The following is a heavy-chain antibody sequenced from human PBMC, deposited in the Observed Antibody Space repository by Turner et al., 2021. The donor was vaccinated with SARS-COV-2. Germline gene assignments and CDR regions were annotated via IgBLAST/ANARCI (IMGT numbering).Heavy chain of an antibody. D-gene: IGHD3-16*01. CDR3: ATYYDDGDLRYDF. V-gene: IGHV1-24*01. CDR2: FDAEEGQT. J-gene: IGHJ4*02. CDR1: GYSLSELA. Sequence: QVQLVQSGAELKRPGASVKVSCEISGYSLSELAMYWVRQAPGKGLEWMAGFDAEEGQTIYAQKFRGRVTLTEDTTTDTAYMDLSSLTSEDTATYYCATYYDDGDLRYDFWGQGTLVTVSS.